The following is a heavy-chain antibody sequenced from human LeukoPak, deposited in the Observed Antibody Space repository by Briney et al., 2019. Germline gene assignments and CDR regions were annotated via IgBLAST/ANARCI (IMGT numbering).Heavy chain of an antibody. D-gene: IGHD6-13*01. CDR1: GFTFSSYG. Sequence: PGGSLRLSCAASGFTFSSYGMHWVRQAPGKGLEWVAFIRYDGSNKYYADSVRGRFTISRDNSKNTLYLQMNSLRAEDTAVYYCAKEEPTLTSIAAAGDYWGQGTLVTVSS. CDR3: AKEEPTLTSIAAAGDY. V-gene: IGHV3-30*02. CDR2: IRYDGSNK. J-gene: IGHJ4*02.